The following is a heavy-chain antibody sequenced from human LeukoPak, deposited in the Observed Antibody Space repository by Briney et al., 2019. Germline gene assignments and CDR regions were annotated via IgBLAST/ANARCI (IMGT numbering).Heavy chain of an antibody. V-gene: IGHV3-74*01. D-gene: IGHD6-13*01. CDR3: ARGGDTSNWYPGYFDY. Sequence: WGSLRLSCAASGFTFSNYWMHWVRQAPGKGPVWVSRIKSDGSSTRFADSVQGRFTISRDNGKNTVYLQMNSLRAEDTAVYYCARGGDTSNWYPGYFDYWGQGALVTVSS. J-gene: IGHJ4*02. CDR2: IKSDGSST. CDR1: GFTFSNYW.